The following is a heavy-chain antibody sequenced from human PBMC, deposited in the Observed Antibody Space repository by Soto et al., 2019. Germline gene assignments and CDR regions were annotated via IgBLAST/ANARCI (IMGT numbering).Heavy chain of an antibody. Sequence: QPXGSLRLSCAAAGFTFSSYAMHWVRQAPGRGLEWVAVISYDGSNKYYADSVKGRFTISRDNSKNTLYLQMNSLRAEDTAVYYCARETLGGYSYGRHGGMDVWGQGTTVTVSS. CDR2: ISYDGSNK. CDR1: GFTFSSYA. J-gene: IGHJ6*02. V-gene: IGHV3-30-3*01. CDR3: ARETLGGYSYGRHGGMDV. D-gene: IGHD5-18*01.